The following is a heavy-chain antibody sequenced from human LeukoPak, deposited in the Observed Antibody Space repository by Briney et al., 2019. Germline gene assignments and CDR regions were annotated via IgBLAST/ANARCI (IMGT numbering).Heavy chain of an antibody. CDR1: GYTFTSYG. Sequence: ASVKVSCKASGYTFTSYGISWVRQAPGQGLEWMGWISAYNGNTNYAQKLQGRVTMTTDTSTSTAYMELKSLRSDDTAVYYCASGRSYYDILTGRGEYYFDYWGQGTLVTVSS. J-gene: IGHJ4*02. CDR3: ASGRSYYDILTGRGEYYFDY. D-gene: IGHD3-9*01. V-gene: IGHV1-18*01. CDR2: ISAYNGNT.